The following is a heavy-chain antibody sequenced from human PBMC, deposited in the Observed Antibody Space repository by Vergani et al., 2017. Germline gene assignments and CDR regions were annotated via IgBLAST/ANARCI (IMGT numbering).Heavy chain of an antibody. CDR3: TTDLLLWFGELLPYFDY. Sequence: QVQLVESGGGLVKPGASLILSSAASVFTFIVFYMSSIRQAPVKVLLWFSYISSSSSYTNYADSGKGRFTISRDNAKISLYLQMNSLRAEDTAVYYCTTDLLLWFGELLPYFDYWGQGTLVTVSS. CDR1: VFTFIVFY. D-gene: IGHD3-10*01. V-gene: IGHV3-11*05. J-gene: IGHJ4*02. CDR2: ISSSSSYT.